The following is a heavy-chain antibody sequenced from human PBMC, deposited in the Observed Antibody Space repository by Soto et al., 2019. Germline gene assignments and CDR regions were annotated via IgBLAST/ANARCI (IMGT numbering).Heavy chain of an antibody. J-gene: IGHJ5*02. CDR2: ISGSGGST. V-gene: IGHV3-23*01. D-gene: IGHD6-13*01. Sequence: GGSLRLSCAASGFTFSSYAMSWVRQAPGKGLEWVSAISGSGGSTYYADSVKGRFTISRDNSKNTLYLQMNSLRAEDTAVYYCAKDTTVNVHYSSSWHEGAWFDPWGQGTLVTVSS. CDR3: AKDTTVNVHYSSSWHEGAWFDP. CDR1: GFTFSSYA.